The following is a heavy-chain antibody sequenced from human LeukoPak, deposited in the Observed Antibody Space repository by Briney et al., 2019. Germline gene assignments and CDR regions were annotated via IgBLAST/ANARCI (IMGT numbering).Heavy chain of an antibody. D-gene: IGHD5-12*01. V-gene: IGHV4-59*08. Sequence: SETLSLTCTVSGGSISSYYWSWIRQPPGKGLEWIGYIYYSGSTNYNPSLKSRVTISVDTSKNQFSLKLSFVTAADTAVYHCARHAIVATGAFDYWGQGTLVTVSS. CDR1: GGSISSYY. CDR3: ARHAIVATGAFDY. J-gene: IGHJ4*02. CDR2: IYYSGST.